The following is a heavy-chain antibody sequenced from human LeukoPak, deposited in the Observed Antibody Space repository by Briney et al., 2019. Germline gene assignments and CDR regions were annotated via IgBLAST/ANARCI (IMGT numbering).Heavy chain of an antibody. V-gene: IGHV3-21*01. CDR1: GFTFSSYS. CDR2: ISSSSSYI. D-gene: IGHD2-15*01. Sequence: PGGSLRLSCAASGFTFSSYSMNWVRQAPGKGLEWVSSISSSSSYIYYADSVKGRFTISRDNAKNTLYLQMNSPRAEDTAVYYCARDRVVVVAATLFDYWGQGTLVTVSS. CDR3: ARDRVVVVAATLFDY. J-gene: IGHJ4*02.